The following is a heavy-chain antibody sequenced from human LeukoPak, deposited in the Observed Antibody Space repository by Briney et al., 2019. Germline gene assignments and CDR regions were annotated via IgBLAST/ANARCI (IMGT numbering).Heavy chain of an antibody. CDR3: ARDLVVMSAH. CDR1: GGSFSGYY. Sequence: SETLSLTCAVYGGSFSGYYWSWIRQPPGKGLEWIGEINHSGSTNYNPSLKSRVTISVDTSKNQFSPKLSSVTAADTAVYYCARDLVVMSAHWGQGTLVTVSS. D-gene: IGHD3-22*01. CDR2: INHSGST. V-gene: IGHV4-34*01. J-gene: IGHJ4*02.